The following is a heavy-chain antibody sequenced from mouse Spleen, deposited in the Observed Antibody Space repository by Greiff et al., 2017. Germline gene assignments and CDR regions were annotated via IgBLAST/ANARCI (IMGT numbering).Heavy chain of an antibody. V-gene: IGHV1-18*01. CDR3: ARRYYGSSYEYFDV. CDR1: GYTFTDYN. CDR2: INPNNCGT. D-gene: IGHD1-1*01. Sequence: VQLQQSGPELVKPGASVKIPCKASGYTFTDYNMDWVKQSHGKSLEWIGDINPNNCGTIYNQKFKGKATLTVDKSSSTAYMELRSLTSEDTAVYYCARRYYGSSYEYFDVWGTGTTVTVSS. J-gene: IGHJ1*03.